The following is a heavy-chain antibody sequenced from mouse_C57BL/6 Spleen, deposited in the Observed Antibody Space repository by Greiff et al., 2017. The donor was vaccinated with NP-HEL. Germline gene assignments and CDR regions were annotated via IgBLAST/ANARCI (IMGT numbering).Heavy chain of an antibody. CDR1: GYTFTDYN. D-gene: IGHD1-1*01. CDR3: AREGGGITTVGDY. Sequence: EVQLQQSGPELVKPGASVKMSCKASGYTFTDYNMHWVKQSHGKSLEWIGYINPNNGGTSYNQKFKGKATLTVNKSSSTAYMELRSLTSEDSAVYYCAREGGGITTVGDYWGQGTTLTVSS. CDR2: INPNNGGT. J-gene: IGHJ2*01. V-gene: IGHV1-22*01.